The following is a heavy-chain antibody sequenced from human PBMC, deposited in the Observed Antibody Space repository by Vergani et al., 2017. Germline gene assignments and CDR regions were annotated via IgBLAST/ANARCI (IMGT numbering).Heavy chain of an antibody. CDR1: GFTVSSNY. J-gene: IGHJ4*02. CDR3: ARVRRYYYDSIGYDY. CDR2: IYSGGST. V-gene: IGHV3-53*01. D-gene: IGHD3-22*01. Sequence: EVQLVESGGGLIQPGGSLRLSCAASGFTVSSNYMSWVRQAPGKGLEWVSVIYSGGSTYYADSVKGRFTISRDNSKNTLYLQMNSLRAEDTAVYYCARVRRYYYDSIGYDYWGQGTLVTVSS.